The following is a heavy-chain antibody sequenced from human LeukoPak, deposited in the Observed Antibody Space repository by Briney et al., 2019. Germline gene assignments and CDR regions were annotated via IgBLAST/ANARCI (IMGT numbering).Heavy chain of an antibody. CDR1: GFSFSNYG. CDR3: ARGFSYNHFDY. J-gene: IGHJ4*02. Sequence: GGSLRLSCVASGFSFSNYGMHWVRQAPGKGLEWVAVLWYDGSNQYYADSVKGRFTISRDNSKNTLYLQMNSLRAEDTAVYYCARGFSYNHFDYWGQGTLVTVSS. D-gene: IGHD5-24*01. V-gene: IGHV3-33*01. CDR2: LWYDGSNQ.